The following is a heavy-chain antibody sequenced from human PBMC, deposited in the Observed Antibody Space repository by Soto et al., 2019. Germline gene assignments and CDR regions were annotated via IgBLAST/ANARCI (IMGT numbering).Heavy chain of an antibody. D-gene: IGHD6-6*01. J-gene: IGHJ3*02. CDR3: ARGGPVRSSSDAFDI. CDR2: IYHSGST. Sequence: SETLSLTCAVSGGSISSGGYSWSWIRQPPGKGLEWIGYIYHSGSTYYNPSLKSRVTISVDRSKNQFSLKLSSVTAADTAVYYCARGGPVRSSSDAFDIWGQGTMVTVS. CDR1: GGSISSGGYS. V-gene: IGHV4-30-2*01.